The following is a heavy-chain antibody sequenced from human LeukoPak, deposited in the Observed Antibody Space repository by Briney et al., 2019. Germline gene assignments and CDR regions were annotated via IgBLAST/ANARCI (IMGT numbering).Heavy chain of an antibody. J-gene: IGHJ4*02. CDR3: ARGDLITIFGVVSPGYFDY. Sequence: GGSLRLSCTASGFTFSNYSMNWVRQAPGKGLEWVSSISSSSSYIYYADSVKGRFTISRDNAKNSLYLQMNSLRAEDTAVYYCARGDLITIFGVVSPGYFDYWGQGTLVTVSS. CDR2: ISSSSSYI. D-gene: IGHD3-3*01. CDR1: GFTFSNYS. V-gene: IGHV3-21*01.